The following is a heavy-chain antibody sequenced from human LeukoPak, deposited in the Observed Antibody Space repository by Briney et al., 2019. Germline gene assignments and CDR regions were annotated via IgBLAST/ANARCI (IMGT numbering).Heavy chain of an antibody. CDR2: ISYDGSNK. Sequence: GGSLRLSCAASGFTFSSYAMHWVRQAPGKGLEWVAVISYDGSNKYYADSVKGRFTISRDNSKNTLYLQMNSLRAEDTAVYYCARDLGGYCSSTSCYGSSGTFDYWGQGTLVTVSS. J-gene: IGHJ4*02. CDR1: GFTFSSYA. CDR3: ARDLGGYCSSTSCYGSSGTFDY. V-gene: IGHV3-30*04. D-gene: IGHD2-2*01.